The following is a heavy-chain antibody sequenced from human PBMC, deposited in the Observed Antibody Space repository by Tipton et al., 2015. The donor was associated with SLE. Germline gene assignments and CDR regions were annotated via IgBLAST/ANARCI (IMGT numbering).Heavy chain of an antibody. V-gene: IGHV3-30*02. D-gene: IGHD4-11*01. CDR2: KRYDGSNK. CDR1: GFTFSSYG. Sequence: SLRLSCAASGFTFSSYGIHWVRQAPGKGLEWVAFKRYDGSNKYYADSVKGRFTISRDNSKNTLYLQMNCLRAEDTAVYYCAKGPLTTVTTYYYYGMDVWGQGTTVTVSS. CDR3: AKGPLTTVTTYYYYGMDV. J-gene: IGHJ6*02.